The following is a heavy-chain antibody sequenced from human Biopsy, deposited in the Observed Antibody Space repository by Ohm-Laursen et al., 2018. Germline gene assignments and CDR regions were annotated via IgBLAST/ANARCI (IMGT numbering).Heavy chain of an antibody. CDR3: ARMPHFDY. Sequence: GTLSLTCTVSRDSISNYYWTWIRQSPGKGLEWIGYIYYTGSTNCNPSVKSRVTISVDTSKNQFSLKLNSVTAADTAVYYCARMPHFDYWGQGILVTVSS. J-gene: IGHJ4*02. CDR2: IYYTGST. V-gene: IGHV4-59*01. CDR1: RDSISNYY. D-gene: IGHD2-2*01.